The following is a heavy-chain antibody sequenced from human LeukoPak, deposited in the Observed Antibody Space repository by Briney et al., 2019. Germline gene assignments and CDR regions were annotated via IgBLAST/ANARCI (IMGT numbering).Heavy chain of an antibody. CDR1: GFTFSSYG. J-gene: IGHJ4*02. V-gene: IGHV3-30*18. D-gene: IGHD3-22*01. Sequence: GGSLRLSCAASGFTFSSYGMHWVRQAPGKGLEWVAVISYDGSNKYYADSVKGRFTISRDNSKNTLYLQMNSLRAEDTAVYYCAKGRPYYYDSSGYKSYYFDYWGQGTLVTVSS. CDR2: ISYDGSNK. CDR3: AKGRPYYYDSSGYKSYYFDY.